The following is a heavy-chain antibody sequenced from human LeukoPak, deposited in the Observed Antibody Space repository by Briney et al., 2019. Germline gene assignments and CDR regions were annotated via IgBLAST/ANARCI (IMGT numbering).Heavy chain of an antibody. V-gene: IGHV3-74*01. Sequence: GGSLRLSCAASGFTFGNSWVHWVRQAPGKGLVWVSLINADGSTATYADSVKGRFTISRDNARNTLSLQMNSLTSEDTAVYYCVVVVEPPDSDGFDVWGQGTMITVSS. CDR1: GFTFGNSW. CDR2: INADGSTA. J-gene: IGHJ3*01. D-gene: IGHD1-14*01. CDR3: VVVVEPPDSDGFDV.